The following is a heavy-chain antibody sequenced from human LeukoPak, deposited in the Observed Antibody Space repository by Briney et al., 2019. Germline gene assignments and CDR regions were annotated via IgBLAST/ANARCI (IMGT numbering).Heavy chain of an antibody. CDR2: ISAYNGNT. J-gene: IGHJ4*02. CDR3: ARGGGTEWLLVPFEY. V-gene: IGHV1-18*01. CDR1: GYTFTSYG. Sequence: GASVKVSCKASGYTFTSYGISWVRQAPGQGLEWMGWISAYNGNTNYAQKLQGRVSMTTDTSTSTAYMDLSSLRSDDTAVYYCARGGGTEWLLVPFEYWGQGTLVTVSS. D-gene: IGHD3-22*01.